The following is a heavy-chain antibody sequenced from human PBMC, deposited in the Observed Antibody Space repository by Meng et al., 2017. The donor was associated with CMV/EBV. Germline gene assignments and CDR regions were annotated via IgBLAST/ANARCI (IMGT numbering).Heavy chain of an antibody. CDR3: ARGRHYYGMDV. D-gene: IGHD6-25*01. CDR2: INGGGHTI. CDR1: GFTFSSHW. J-gene: IGHJ6*02. V-gene: IGHV3-74*03. Sequence: GESLKISCAVSGFTFSSHWMHWVRQAPGKGLVWVSCINGGGHTITYADSVKGRFTISRDNAKNSLYLQMNSLRAEDTAVYYCARGRHYYGMDVWGQGTTVTAP.